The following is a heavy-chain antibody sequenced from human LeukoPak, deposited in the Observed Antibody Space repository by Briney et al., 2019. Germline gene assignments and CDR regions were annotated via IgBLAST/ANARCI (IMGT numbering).Heavy chain of an antibody. J-gene: IGHJ4*02. CDR1: GFTFSSYD. CDR3: AKGRRITTIDLDC. V-gene: IGHV3-23*01. D-gene: IGHD3-22*01. CDR2: ISGTSGTT. Sequence: PGGSLRLSCAASGFTFSSYDMSWVRQAPGKGLEWVSGISGTSGTTNYADSVKGRFTVSRDNSKNTLYLQMNTLRAEDTVVYYCAKGRRITTIDLDCWGQGTLVTVSS.